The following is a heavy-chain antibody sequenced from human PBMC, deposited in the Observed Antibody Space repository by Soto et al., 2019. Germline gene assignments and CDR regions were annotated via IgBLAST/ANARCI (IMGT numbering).Heavy chain of an antibody. J-gene: IGHJ6*02. CDR1: GASISSGDYY. D-gene: IGHD5-18*01. CDR3: ASSERIQLWLHGMDV. V-gene: IGHV4-30-4*01. CDR2: IYESGTT. Sequence: QVQLQESGPGLVKPSKTLSLTCTVSGASISSGDYYWSWIRLPPGKGLEWIGYIYESGTTYYSPPLQSRVTISVDTSKNQFSLTLSSVTAAYTAVYYCASSERIQLWLHGMDVWGQGTMVTVSS.